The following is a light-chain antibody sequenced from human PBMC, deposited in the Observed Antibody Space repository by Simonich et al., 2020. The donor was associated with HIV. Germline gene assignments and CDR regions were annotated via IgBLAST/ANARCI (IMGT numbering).Light chain of an antibody. Sequence: QSVLTQPPSASATPGQRVTISCSGSSSNIVSNYVYWYQQLPGTAPKLPIYTNNQRPSGVPDRFSGSKSATSASLAISGLRSEDEADYYCAVWDDSLSGPVFGGGTKLTVL. CDR1: SSNIVSNY. CDR3: AVWDDSLSGPV. V-gene: IGLV1-47*01. J-gene: IGLJ3*02. CDR2: TNN.